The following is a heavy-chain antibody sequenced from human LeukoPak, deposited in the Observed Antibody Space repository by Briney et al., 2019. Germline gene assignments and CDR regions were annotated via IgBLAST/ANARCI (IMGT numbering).Heavy chain of an antibody. J-gene: IGHJ4*02. CDR1: GYTFTGYY. CDR2: INPNSGGT. V-gene: IGHV1-2*02. D-gene: IGHD6-13*01. CDR3: ARGSSSWYFYFDY. Sequence: GASVKVSCKASGYTFTGYYMHWVRQAPGQGLEWMGWINPNSGGTNYAQKFQGRVTMTRDTSISTAYMELSRLRSDDTAVYYCARGSSSWYFYFDYWGQGTLVTVAS.